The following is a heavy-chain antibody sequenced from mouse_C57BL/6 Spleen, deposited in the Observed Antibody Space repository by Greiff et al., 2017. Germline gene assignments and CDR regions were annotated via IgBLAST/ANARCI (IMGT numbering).Heavy chain of an antibody. CDR3: ASYGSLGNAMDY. CDR2: IYPSDSET. V-gene: IGHV1-61*01. D-gene: IGHD1-1*01. CDR1: GYTFTSYW. J-gene: IGHJ4*01. Sequence: QVQLQQPGAELVRPGSSVKLSCKASGYTFTSYWMDWVKQRPGQGLEWIGNIYPSDSETHYNQKVKDKATLTVDKSSSTAYMQLSSLTSEDSAVYYCASYGSLGNAMDYWGQGTSVTVSS.